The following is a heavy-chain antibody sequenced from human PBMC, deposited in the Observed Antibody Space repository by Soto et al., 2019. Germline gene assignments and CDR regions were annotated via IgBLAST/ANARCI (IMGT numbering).Heavy chain of an antibody. CDR1: GFTFSSYA. V-gene: IGHV3-23*01. D-gene: IGHD3-10*01. Sequence: EVQLLESGGGLAQPGGSLRLSCAASGFTFSSYAMSWVRQAPGKGLEWVSAISGSGGSTYYADSVKGRFTISRDNSKNTLYLQMNSLRAEDTAVYYCAKGGTMVRGVLNWFDPWGQGTLVTVSS. J-gene: IGHJ5*02. CDR3: AKGGTMVRGVLNWFDP. CDR2: ISGSGGST.